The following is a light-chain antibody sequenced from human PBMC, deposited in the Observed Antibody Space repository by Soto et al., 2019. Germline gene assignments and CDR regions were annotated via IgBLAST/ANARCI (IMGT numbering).Light chain of an antibody. CDR2: GNT. Sequence: QSVLTQPPSVSGAPGQRVTISCTGSSSNIGAGYHVHWYKQLPGTAPKLLIYGNTNRPSGVPDRFSGSKSGTSASLAITGLQAEDETDYYCQSYDSSLSGWVFGGGTKVTVL. CDR1: SSNIGAGYH. V-gene: IGLV1-40*01. J-gene: IGLJ3*02. CDR3: QSYDSSLSGWV.